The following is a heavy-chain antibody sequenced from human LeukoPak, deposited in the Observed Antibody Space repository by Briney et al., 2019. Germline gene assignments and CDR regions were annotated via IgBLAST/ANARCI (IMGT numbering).Heavy chain of an antibody. CDR2: ASHIGNNK. CDR3: ARDLALVRGVIVSIFDY. CDR1: GFIFSNYP. J-gene: IGHJ4*02. D-gene: IGHD3-10*02. V-gene: IGHV3-30-3*01. Sequence: GGSLRLSCAASGFIFSNYPMHWVRQAPGKGLEWVAVASHIGNNKYYPNAVRGRFTISRDNSKDTLFLQMDSLRTEDTAVYYCARDLALVRGVIVSIFDYWGQGTLVTVSS.